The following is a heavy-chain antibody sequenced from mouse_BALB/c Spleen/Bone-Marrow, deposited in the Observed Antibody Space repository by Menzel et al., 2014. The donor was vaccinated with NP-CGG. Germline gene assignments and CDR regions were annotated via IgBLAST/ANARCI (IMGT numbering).Heavy chain of an antibody. J-gene: IGHJ3*01. Sequence: EVMLVESGGGLVKPGGSLKLSCAASGFTFSSYAMSWVRPTPEKRLEWVATISSGGSYTYYPDSVKGRFTISRDNAKNTLYLQMSSLRSEDTAMYYCARHDYAYWGQGTLVTVSA. V-gene: IGHV5-9-1*01. CDR1: GFTFSSYA. CDR3: ARHDYAY. D-gene: IGHD2-4*01. CDR2: ISSGGSYT.